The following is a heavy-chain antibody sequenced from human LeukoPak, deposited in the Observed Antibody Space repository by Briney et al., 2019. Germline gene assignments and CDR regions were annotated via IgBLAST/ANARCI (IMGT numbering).Heavy chain of an antibody. CDR2: INPNSGGT. J-gene: IGHJ5*02. CDR1: GYTFTGHY. V-gene: IGHV1-2*02. D-gene: IGHD5-12*01. Sequence: GASVKVSCKASGYTFTGHYMHWVRQAPGQGLEWMGWINPNSGGTNYAQKFQGRVTVTRDTSISTAYMELSRLRSDDTAVYYCASSGYDLYGPYSYNWFDPWGQGTLVTVSS. CDR3: ASSGYDLYGPYSYNWFDP.